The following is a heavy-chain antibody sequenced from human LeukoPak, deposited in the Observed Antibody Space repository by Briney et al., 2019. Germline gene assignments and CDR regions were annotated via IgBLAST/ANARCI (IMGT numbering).Heavy chain of an antibody. CDR2: ISSNGGST. CDR1: GFTFSNYA. Sequence: GGSLILSCSASGFTFSNYAMHWVRQAPGKGLKYVSAISSNGGSTYYADSVKGRFTISRDNSKNTLYLQMSSLRAEDTAVYYCVKPYSGSYYREYYFDYWGQGTLVTVSS. D-gene: IGHD1-26*01. J-gene: IGHJ4*02. V-gene: IGHV3-64D*06. CDR3: VKPYSGSYYREYYFDY.